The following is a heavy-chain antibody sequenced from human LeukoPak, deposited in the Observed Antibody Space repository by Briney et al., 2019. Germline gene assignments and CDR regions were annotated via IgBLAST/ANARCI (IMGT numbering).Heavy chain of an antibody. Sequence: GGSLRLSCAASGFNVAAYAMYWVRQPPGRSLEWVSLISGDSDNKYSAASVKGRFAISRDNSKNSLYLQMNSLTTEDTALYYCAIAYESGSSYRAFAYWGQGALVTVSS. CDR3: AIAYESGSSYRAFAY. CDR1: GFNVAAYA. CDR2: ISGDSDNK. J-gene: IGHJ4*02. D-gene: IGHD3-10*01. V-gene: IGHV3-43*02.